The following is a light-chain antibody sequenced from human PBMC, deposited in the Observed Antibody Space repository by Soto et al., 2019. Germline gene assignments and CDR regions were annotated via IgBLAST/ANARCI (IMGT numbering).Light chain of an antibody. CDR3: ISYAGSNFFV. CDR2: EAN. J-gene: IGLJ1*01. V-gene: IGLV2-8*01. Sequence: QSALTQPPSASGSPGQSGTISCTGTSRDIGGSNHVSWYHQHPGKAPKLMIYEANKRPTGVPDRFSGSKSGNTASLSVSGLQDEDEDDYYCISYAGSNFFVFGTGTKVTVL. CDR1: SRDIGGSNH.